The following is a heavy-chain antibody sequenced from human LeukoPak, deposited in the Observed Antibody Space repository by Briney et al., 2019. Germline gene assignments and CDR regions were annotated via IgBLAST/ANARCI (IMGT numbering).Heavy chain of an antibody. CDR3: ARDLAVAGRLFDY. V-gene: IGHV1-2*02. Sequence: GASVKVSCKASGYTFISYSMNWVRQAPGQGLEWMGWINPNSGGTNYAQKFQGRVTMTRDTSISTAYMELSRLRSDDTAVYYCARDLAVAGRLFDYWGQGTLVTVSS. CDR1: GYTFISYS. J-gene: IGHJ4*02. D-gene: IGHD6-19*01. CDR2: INPNSGGT.